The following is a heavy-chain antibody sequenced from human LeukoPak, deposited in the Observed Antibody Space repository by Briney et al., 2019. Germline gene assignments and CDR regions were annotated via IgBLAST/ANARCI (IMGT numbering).Heavy chain of an antibody. J-gene: IGHJ3*02. D-gene: IGHD2-2*01. CDR1: GYTFTSYD. Sequence: ASVKVSCKASGYTFTSYDINWVRQATGQGLEWMAWMNPNSGNTGYAQKFQGRVTMTRNTSISTAYMELSSLRSGDTAVYYCARSYCSSTSCYDAFDIWGQGTMVTVSS. V-gene: IGHV1-8*01. CDR2: MNPNSGNT. CDR3: ARSYCSSTSCYDAFDI.